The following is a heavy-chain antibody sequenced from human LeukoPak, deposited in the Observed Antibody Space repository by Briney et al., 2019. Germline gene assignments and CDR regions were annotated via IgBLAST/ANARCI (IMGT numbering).Heavy chain of an antibody. D-gene: IGHD2-2*01. CDR1: GYTFTSYG. CDR3: ARHIVVVPAAILQADY. J-gene: IGHJ4*02. CDR2: ISGYNGNT. V-gene: IGHV1-18*01. Sequence: ASVKVSCKASGYTFTSYGISWVRQAPGQGLEWMGWISGYNGNTNYAQKLQGRVTMTTDTSTSTAYMELRSLRSDDTAVYYCARHIVVVPAAILQADYWGQGTLVTVSS.